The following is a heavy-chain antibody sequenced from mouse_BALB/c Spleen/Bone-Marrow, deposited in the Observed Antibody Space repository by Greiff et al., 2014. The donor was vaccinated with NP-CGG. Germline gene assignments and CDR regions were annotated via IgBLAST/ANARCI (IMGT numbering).Heavy chain of an antibody. CDR1: GFNIKDTY. D-gene: IGHD1-1*01. CDR3: ASYYYGHYFDY. CDR2: IDPANGNT. Sequence: EVQLQQSGAELVKPGASVKLSCTASGFNIKDTYMYWVKQRPEQGLEWIGRIDPANGNTKYDPKFQGKATITADTSSNTAYLQLSSLTSEDTAVYYCASYYYGHYFDYWGQGTTLTVSS. V-gene: IGHV14-3*02. J-gene: IGHJ2*01.